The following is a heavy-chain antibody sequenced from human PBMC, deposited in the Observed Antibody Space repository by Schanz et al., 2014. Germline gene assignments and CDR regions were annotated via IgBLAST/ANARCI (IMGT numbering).Heavy chain of an antibody. D-gene: IGHD6-25*01. CDR2: IIPILGIA. Sequence: QVQLVQSGAEVKKPGSSMKVSCKSSGGTFNSYTINWVRQAPGQGLEWMGRIIPILGIANYAQKFQGRVTITADRSTSTAYMELSSLASEDTAVYYCARGQRRTIGRPFGPWGQGTLVTVSS. V-gene: IGHV1-69*02. CDR3: ARGQRRTIGRPFGP. J-gene: IGHJ5*02. CDR1: GGTFNSYT.